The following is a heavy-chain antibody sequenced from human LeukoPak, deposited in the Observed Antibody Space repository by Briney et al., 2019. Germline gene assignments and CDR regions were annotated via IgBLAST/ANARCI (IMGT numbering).Heavy chain of an antibody. CDR2: IDGSSSHI. CDR1: GFSFSNYA. CDR3: ARGYCGGDCYGD. Sequence: GGSLRLSCAASGFSFSNYAMNWVRQAPGKGLEWVSSIDGSSSHIYYADSVKGRFTISRDNTKSSLYLQMNSLRAEDMAVYYCARGYCGGDCYGDWGQGTMVTVSS. V-gene: IGHV3-21*01. D-gene: IGHD2-21*02. J-gene: IGHJ1*01.